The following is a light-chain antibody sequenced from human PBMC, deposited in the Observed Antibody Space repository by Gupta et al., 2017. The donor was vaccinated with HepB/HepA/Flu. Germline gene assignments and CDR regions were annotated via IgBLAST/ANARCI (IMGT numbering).Light chain of an antibody. V-gene: IGLV6-57*02. CDR1: SGSIASNY. J-gene: IGLJ2*01. CDR2: EHN. Sequence: NFILTQSHSVSESPGKTVPLFCPCSSGSIASNYVQWYQQRPGSAPTTMIYEHNHRPSGVSDRFSGSIYSTSNSVSLTIFGLKTEDEADYYCQSYDGGTVVFGGGTKLTVL. CDR3: QSYDGGTVV.